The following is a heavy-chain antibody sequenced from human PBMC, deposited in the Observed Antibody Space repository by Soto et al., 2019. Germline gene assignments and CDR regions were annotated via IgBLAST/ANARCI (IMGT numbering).Heavy chain of an antibody. J-gene: IGHJ4*02. CDR2: IKQDGSEK. Sequence: GESLKISCAASGFTFSSYWMSWVRQAPGKGLEWVANIKQDGSEKYYVDSVKGRFTISRDNAKNSLYLQMNSLRAEDTAVYYCARDKEGYSDYWGQGTLVTVSS. V-gene: IGHV3-7*01. CDR1: GFTFSSYW. CDR3: ARDKEGYSDY.